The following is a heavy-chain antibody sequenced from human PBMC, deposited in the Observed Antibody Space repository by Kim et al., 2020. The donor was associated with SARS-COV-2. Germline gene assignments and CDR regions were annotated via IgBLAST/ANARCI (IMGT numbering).Heavy chain of an antibody. Sequence: YYAEAVRGRFTISRDSAKNSGYLEMNSLRADDTAVYYCARVSNYGDYPYDYWGQGTLVTVSS. V-gene: IGHV3-21*01. CDR3: ARVSNYGDYPYDY. D-gene: IGHD4-17*01. J-gene: IGHJ4*02.